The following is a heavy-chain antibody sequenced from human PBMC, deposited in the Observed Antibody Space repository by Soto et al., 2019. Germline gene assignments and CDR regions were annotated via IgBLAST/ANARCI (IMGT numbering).Heavy chain of an antibody. CDR1: GFTFSRYA. Sequence: PGGSLRLSCSASGFTFSRYAMHWVRQAPGKGLESVSAISSNGGSTYYADSVKGRFTISRDNSKNTLYLQMNSLRAEDTAVYYCASGGSSLNFDSWGQGTLVTVSS. CDR2: ISSNGGST. D-gene: IGHD6-6*01. J-gene: IGHJ4*02. V-gene: IGHV3-64D*06. CDR3: ASGGSSLNFDS.